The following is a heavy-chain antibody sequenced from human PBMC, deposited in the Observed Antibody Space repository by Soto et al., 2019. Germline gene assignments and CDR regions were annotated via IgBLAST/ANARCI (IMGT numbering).Heavy chain of an antibody. CDR2: ISSDGDTT. CDR1: GVTFSVYY. J-gene: IGHJ4*02. V-gene: IGHV3-11*01. CDR3: TSGSSPFTY. Sequence: QVQLVESGGGLVKPGGSLRLSCAASGVTFSVYYMSWIRQAPGKGLEWVSYISSDGDTTYYTDSVKGRFTMSRDNAKNSAYLQMNSLRAEDTAVYYCTSGSSPFTYWGQGTLVTVSS. D-gene: IGHD3-10*01.